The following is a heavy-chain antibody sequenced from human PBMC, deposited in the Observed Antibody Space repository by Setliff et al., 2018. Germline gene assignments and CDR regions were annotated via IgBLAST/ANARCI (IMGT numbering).Heavy chain of an antibody. V-gene: IGHV1-69*10. CDR3: ARVSPRARKLTGDLDY. CDR2: IIPILGIA. J-gene: IGHJ4*02. Sequence: SVKVSCKASGGTFSSYAISWVRQAPGQGLEWMGGIIPILGIANYAQTFQGRVTITADKSTSPAYMELSSLRSEDTAVCYCARVSPRARKLTGDLDYWGQGTLVTVSS. CDR1: GGTFSSYA. D-gene: IGHD7-27*01.